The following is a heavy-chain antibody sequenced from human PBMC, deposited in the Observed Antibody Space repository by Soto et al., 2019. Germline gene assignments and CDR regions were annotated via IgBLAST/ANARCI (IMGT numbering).Heavy chain of an antibody. CDR2: ISAYNGNT. V-gene: IGHV1-18*01. Sequence: VKVSCKASGYTFTSYGISWVRQAPGQGLEWMGWISAYNGNTNYAQKLQGWVTMTRDSSISTAYMELSKLTSHDTAVYYCARGRTFYDILTGYPDHFDFWGQGTLVTVSS. CDR3: ARGRTFYDILTGYPDHFDF. CDR1: GYTFTSYG. D-gene: IGHD3-9*01. J-gene: IGHJ4*02.